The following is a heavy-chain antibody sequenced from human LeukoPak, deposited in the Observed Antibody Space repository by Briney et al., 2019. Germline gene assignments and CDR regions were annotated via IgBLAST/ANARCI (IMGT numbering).Heavy chain of an antibody. V-gene: IGHV4-4*07. CDR3: VGAMSTTAFDY. CDR1: GGSIRSYY. J-gene: IGHJ4*02. CDR2: IYSSETT. D-gene: IGHD2-21*02. Sequence: PSETLSLTCTVSGGSIRSYYWNWIRQSAGKGLEWIGRIYSSETTNYSPSLKSRVTMSVDSSKNQLSLRLTSVTAADTAVYYCVGAMSTTAFDYWGQGTLVTVSS.